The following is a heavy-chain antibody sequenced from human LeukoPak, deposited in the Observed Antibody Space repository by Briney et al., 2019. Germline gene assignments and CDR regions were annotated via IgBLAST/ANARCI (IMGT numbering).Heavy chain of an antibody. Sequence: SETLSLTCAVSGVSISSSTNWWSWVRQPPGKGLEWLGEIYHSGSANRNSSLKSRLTISVDNSNNQFSLRLGSVTAADSAVYYCVYGGNSGDWLYWGQGTLVTVSS. CDR3: VYGGNSGDWLY. CDR1: GVSISSSTNW. D-gene: IGHD4-23*01. J-gene: IGHJ4*02. CDR2: IYHSGSA. V-gene: IGHV4-4*02.